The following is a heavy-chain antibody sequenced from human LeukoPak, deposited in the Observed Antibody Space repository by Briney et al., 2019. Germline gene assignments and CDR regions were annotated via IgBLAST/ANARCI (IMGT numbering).Heavy chain of an antibody. CDR2: ISSSSSYI. V-gene: IGHV3-21*01. CDR1: GFTFSNAW. J-gene: IGHJ3*02. CDR3: AREAYGQSAFDI. Sequence: GGSLRLSCAASGFTFSNAWMSWVRQAPGKGLEWVSSISSSSSYIYYADSVKGRFTISRDNAKNSLYLQMNSLRAEDTAVYYCAREAYGQSAFDIWGQGTMVTVSS. D-gene: IGHD4-17*01.